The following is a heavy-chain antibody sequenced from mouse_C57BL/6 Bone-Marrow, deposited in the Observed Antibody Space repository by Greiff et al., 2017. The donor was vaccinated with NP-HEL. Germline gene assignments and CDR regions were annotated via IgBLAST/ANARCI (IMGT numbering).Heavy chain of an antibody. J-gene: IGHJ2*01. V-gene: IGHV5-4*01. CDR2: ISDGGSYT. D-gene: IGHD2-4*01. CDR1: GFTFSSYA. Sequence: EVKLVESGGGLVKPGGSLKLSCAASGFTFSSYAMSWVRQTPEKRLEWVATISDGGSYTYYPDNVKGRFTISRDNAKNNLYLQMSHLKSEDTAMYYCARDPGITNYFDCWGQGTTLTVSS. CDR3: ARDPGITNYFDC.